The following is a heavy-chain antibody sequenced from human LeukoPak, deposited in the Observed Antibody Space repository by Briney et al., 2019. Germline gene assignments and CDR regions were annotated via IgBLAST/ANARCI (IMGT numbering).Heavy chain of an antibody. Sequence: ASVKVSCKASGYTFTAYFIRWVRQAPGQGFEWMGMINPTGGTTTYAQNFQGRVTMTSETSTATVYMELSSLRSEDTAVYYCARLGVRDGYNRDDFWAQGTLVTVSS. V-gene: IGHV1-46*01. J-gene: IGHJ4*02. CDR3: ARLGVRDGYNRDDF. D-gene: IGHD5-24*01. CDR1: GYTFTAYF. CDR2: INPTGGTT.